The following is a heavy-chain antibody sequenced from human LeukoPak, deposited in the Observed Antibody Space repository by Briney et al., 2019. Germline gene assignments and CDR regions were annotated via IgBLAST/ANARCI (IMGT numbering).Heavy chain of an antibody. J-gene: IGHJ4*02. CDR3: ARVKMTMVTTYDY. D-gene: IGHD4-17*01. CDR1: GYTFTGYY. V-gene: IGHV1-2*06. CDR2: INPNSGGT. Sequence: GASVKVSCKASGYTFTGYYMHWVRQAPGQGLEWMGRINPNSGGTNYAQKFQGRVTMTRDTSISTAYMELSRLRSDDTAVYYCARVKMTMVTTYDYWGQGTLVTVSS.